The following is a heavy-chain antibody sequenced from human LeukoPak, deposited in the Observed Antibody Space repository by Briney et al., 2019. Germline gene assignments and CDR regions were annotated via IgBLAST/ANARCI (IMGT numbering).Heavy chain of an antibody. CDR1: GGXISTIPYY. J-gene: IGHJ4*02. V-gene: IGHV4-39*01. CDR2: IYYGGSA. D-gene: IGHD5-18*01. CDR3: ARHFGYNYGYIDY. Sequence: PSETLSLTCTVSGGXISTIPYYWGWIRQPPGKGLEWIGSIYYGGSAYYNPSLKSRVTISVDTSKNQFSLKLSSVTAADTAVYYCARHFGYNYGYIDYWGQGTLVTVSS.